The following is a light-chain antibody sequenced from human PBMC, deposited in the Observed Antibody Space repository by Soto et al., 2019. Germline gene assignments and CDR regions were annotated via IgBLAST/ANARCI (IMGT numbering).Light chain of an antibody. V-gene: IGKV1-5*03. Sequence: DIQMTQSPSILSASVGDIVTITCRASQTISNWLAWYQQKPGKAPKLLIYKASNLESGVPSRFSGSGSGTEFTLTISSLQPDDFATYYCQHYNNYFWTFGQGTKGDIK. CDR2: KAS. CDR3: QHYNNYFWT. J-gene: IGKJ1*01. CDR1: QTISNW.